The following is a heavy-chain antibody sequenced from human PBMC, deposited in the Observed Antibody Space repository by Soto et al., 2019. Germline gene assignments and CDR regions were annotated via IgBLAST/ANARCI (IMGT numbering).Heavy chain of an antibody. CDR2: VYNSGST. CDR1: GASITALF. Sequence: SETLSLTCTVSGASITALFWAWIRQPPGKGLEWIGHVYNSGSTNYNSSLLGRVTISVDTSMNLFSLTLTSVTAADTAVYYCARDRDFRFDYWGQGALVTVSS. J-gene: IGHJ4*02. V-gene: IGHV4-59*11. CDR3: ARDRDFRFDY.